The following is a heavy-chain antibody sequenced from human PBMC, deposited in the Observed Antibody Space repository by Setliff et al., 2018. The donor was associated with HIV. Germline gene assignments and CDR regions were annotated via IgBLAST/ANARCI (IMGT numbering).Heavy chain of an antibody. CDR2: LNAGNGKT. J-gene: IGHJ4*02. CDR1: GDTVTGHS. V-gene: IGHV1-3*01. CDR3: ARDRDNFWSGPFDY. D-gene: IGHD3-3*01. Sequence: ASVKVSCKALGDTVTGHSIHWVRQAPGQRLEWMGWLNAGNGKTKYSQRFQDRVTFTRDTSARTAYMELRSLRSEDSAVYYCARDRDNFWSGPFDYWGQGTLVTVSS.